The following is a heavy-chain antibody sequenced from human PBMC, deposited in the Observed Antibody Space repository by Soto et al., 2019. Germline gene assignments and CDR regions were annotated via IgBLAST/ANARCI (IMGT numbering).Heavy chain of an antibody. CDR3: AKDSLSSVISTFDY. Sequence: GGSMRLSCAASGFTFSSYAMSWVRQAPGKGLEWVSAISGSGGSTYYADSVKGRFTISRDNSKNTLFLQMNSLRAEDTAVYYCAKDSLSSVISTFDYWGQGTLVTVSS. V-gene: IGHV3-23*01. CDR1: GFTFSSYA. CDR2: ISGSGGST. D-gene: IGHD3-16*02. J-gene: IGHJ4*02.